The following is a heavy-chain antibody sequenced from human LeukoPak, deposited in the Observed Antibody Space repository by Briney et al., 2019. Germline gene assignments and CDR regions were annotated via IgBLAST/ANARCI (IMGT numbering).Heavy chain of an antibody. V-gene: IGHV3-30-3*01. D-gene: IGHD3-22*01. CDR3: AKDPGYYDSSGYSDY. J-gene: IGHJ4*02. CDR1: GFTFSSYA. Sequence: GGSLRLSCAASGFTFSSYAMHWVRQAPGKGLEWVAVISYDGSNKYYADSVKGRFTISRDNSKNTLYLQMNSLRAEDTAVYYCAKDPGYYDSSGYSDYWGQGTLVTVSS. CDR2: ISYDGSNK.